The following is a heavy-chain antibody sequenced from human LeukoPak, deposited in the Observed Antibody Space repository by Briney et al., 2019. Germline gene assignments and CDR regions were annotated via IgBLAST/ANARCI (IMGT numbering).Heavy chain of an antibody. D-gene: IGHD3-10*01. Sequence: GASVKVSCKASGYTFTGYYMHWVRQAPGQGLEWMGWINPNSGGTNYAQKFQGRVTMTRDTSISTAYMELSRLRSDDTAVYYCARDLYGSGSYYNPHWGQGTLVTVSS. CDR1: GYTFTGYY. J-gene: IGHJ4*02. CDR3: ARDLYGSGSYYNPH. V-gene: IGHV1-2*02. CDR2: INPNSGGT.